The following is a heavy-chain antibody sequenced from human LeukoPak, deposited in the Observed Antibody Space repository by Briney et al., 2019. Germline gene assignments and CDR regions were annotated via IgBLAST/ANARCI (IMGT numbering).Heavy chain of an antibody. J-gene: IGHJ3*02. Sequence: KPSETLSLTCTVSGGSISSYYWSWIRQPPGKGLEWIGYIYYSGSTNYNPSLKSRVTISVDTSKNQFSLKLSSVTAADTAVYYCARDRSYSGTHDIWGQGTMVTVSS. D-gene: IGHD1-26*01. V-gene: IGHV4-59*01. CDR1: GGSISSYY. CDR2: IYYSGST. CDR3: ARDRSYSGTHDI.